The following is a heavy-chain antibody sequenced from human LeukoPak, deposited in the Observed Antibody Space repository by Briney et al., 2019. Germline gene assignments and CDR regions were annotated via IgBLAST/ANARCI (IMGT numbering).Heavy chain of an antibody. Sequence: GGTLRLSCAASGFTFNTYEMNWVRLAPGKGPEWVAYISRSGSTRNYADSVKGRFTISRDNAKNTLYLQMNSLRAEDAAVYYCATIGDRRSGELYRIDYWGQGTLVTVSS. CDR3: ATIGDRRSGELYRIDY. CDR1: GFTFNTYE. J-gene: IGHJ4*02. V-gene: IGHV3-48*03. CDR2: ISRSGSTR. D-gene: IGHD1-26*01.